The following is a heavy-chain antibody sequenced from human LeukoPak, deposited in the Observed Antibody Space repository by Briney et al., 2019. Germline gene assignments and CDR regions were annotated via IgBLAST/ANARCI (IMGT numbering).Heavy chain of an antibody. V-gene: IGHV1-3*01. CDR2: INAGNGNT. CDR1: GYAFTSYA. CDR3: ARGKLRYFDWCDY. D-gene: IGHD3-9*01. Sequence: GASVKVSCEASGYAFTSYAMHWVRQAPGQRLEWMGWINAGNGNTKYSQKFQGRVTITRDTSASTAYMELSSLRSEDTAVYYCARGKLRYFDWCDYWGQGTLVTVSS. J-gene: IGHJ4*02.